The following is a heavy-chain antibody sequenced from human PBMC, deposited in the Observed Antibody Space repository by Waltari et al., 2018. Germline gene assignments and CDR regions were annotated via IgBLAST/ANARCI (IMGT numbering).Heavy chain of an antibody. V-gene: IGHV3-7*01. CDR3: TRGGRDSSWYWRD. D-gene: IGHD6-13*01. CDR2: IKQDGSEK. CDR1: GLSFSNYW. J-gene: IGHJ4*02. Sequence: EVQLVESGGGLAQPGGSLRLSCAASGLSFSNYWMTWVRQASGKGAEWVANIKQDGSEKYYMDSVKGRFTISRDNAKNSLYLQMNNLRVEDTAVYYCTRGGRDSSWYWRDWGQGTLVTGSS.